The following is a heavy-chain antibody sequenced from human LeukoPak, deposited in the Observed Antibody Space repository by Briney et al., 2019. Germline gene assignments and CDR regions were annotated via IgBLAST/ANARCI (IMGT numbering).Heavy chain of an antibody. D-gene: IGHD2-15*01. V-gene: IGHV1-46*01. CDR2: INPSGGST. CDR3: AREEKDIVVVVAANPRGGWFDP. CDR1: GYTFTSYY. J-gene: IGHJ5*02. Sequence: GASVKVSCKASGYTFTSYYMHWVRQAPGQGLEWMGIINPSGGSTIYAQKFQGRVTMTRDTSTSTVYMELSSLRSEDTAVYYCAREEKDIVVVVAANPRGGWFDPWGQGTLVTVSS.